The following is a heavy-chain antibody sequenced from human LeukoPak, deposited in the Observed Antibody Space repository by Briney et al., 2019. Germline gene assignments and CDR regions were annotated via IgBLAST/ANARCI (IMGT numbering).Heavy chain of an antibody. D-gene: IGHD6-19*01. CDR3: VRSATIAVFRYGMDV. J-gene: IGHJ6*02. CDR1: GGSITSLY. Sequence: SETLSLTCSVSGGSITSLYWSWVRQPPGKGLEYVGYVHHTGVTNYNPSLRGRVTVSMDASKNQFYLKLNSVTAADAAVYYCVRSATIAVFRYGMDVWGQGTTVTVSS. CDR2: VHHTGVT. V-gene: IGHV4-59*11.